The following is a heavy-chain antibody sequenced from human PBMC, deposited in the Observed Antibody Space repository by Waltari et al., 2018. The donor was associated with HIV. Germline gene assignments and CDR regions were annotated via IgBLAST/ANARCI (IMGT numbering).Heavy chain of an antibody. CDR1: GGYISRADYY. V-gene: IGHV4-31*03. CDR3: ARAPTISGLLSDYYYAMDV. Sequence: QVQLQESGPGLVKPSQTLSLTCTVSGGYISRADYYCSWNRQHPGKGLAWIGYIYYSGSTYYNPSLKSRITISVDTSKNQFSLKLSSVTAADTAVYYCARAPTISGLLSDYYYAMDVWGQGTTVTVSS. J-gene: IGHJ6*02. D-gene: IGHD3-22*01. CDR2: IYYSGST.